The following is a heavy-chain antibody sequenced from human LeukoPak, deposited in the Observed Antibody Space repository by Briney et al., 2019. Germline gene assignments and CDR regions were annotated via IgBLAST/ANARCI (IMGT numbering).Heavy chain of an antibody. D-gene: IGHD3-10*01. CDR3: ARGGLWFGELLSYFDY. J-gene: IGHJ4*02. V-gene: IGHV4-30-2*01. Sequence: SETLSLTCAVSGGSISSGGYSWSWIRQPPGKGLEWIGYIYHSGGTYYNPSLKSRVTISVDRSKNQFSLKLSSVTAADTAVYYCARGGLWFGELLSYFDYWGQGTLVTVSS. CDR1: GGSISSGGYS. CDR2: IYHSGGT.